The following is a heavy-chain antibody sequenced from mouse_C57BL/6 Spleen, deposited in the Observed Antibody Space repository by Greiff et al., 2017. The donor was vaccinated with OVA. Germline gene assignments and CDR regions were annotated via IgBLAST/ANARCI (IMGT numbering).Heavy chain of an antibody. J-gene: IGHJ3*01. CDR3: TTLTTVPFAY. Sequence: EVQGVESGAELVRPGASVKLSCTASGFNIKDDYMHWVKQRPEQGLEWIGWIDPENGDTEYASKFQGKATITADTSSNTAYLQLSSLTSEDTAVYYCTTLTTVPFAYWGQGTLVTVSA. CDR1: GFNIKDDY. CDR2: IDPENGDT. D-gene: IGHD1-1*01. V-gene: IGHV14-4*01.